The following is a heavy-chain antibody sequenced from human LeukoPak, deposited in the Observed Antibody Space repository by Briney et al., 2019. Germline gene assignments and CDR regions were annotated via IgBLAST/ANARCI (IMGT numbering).Heavy chain of an antibody. J-gene: IGHJ1*01. CDR2: MDSAGNSR. D-gene: IGHD6-13*01. CDR1: GFTFKNYW. Sequence: GGSLRLSCAASGFTFKNYWLHWVRQVPGKGLVWVSRMDSAGNSRTYADSVKGRFTISRDNAKNTLYLQMNSLRAEDTAVYYCARGAGSSWTSEYFQYWGQGTLVTVSS. CDR3: ARGAGSSWTSEYFQY. V-gene: IGHV3-74*03.